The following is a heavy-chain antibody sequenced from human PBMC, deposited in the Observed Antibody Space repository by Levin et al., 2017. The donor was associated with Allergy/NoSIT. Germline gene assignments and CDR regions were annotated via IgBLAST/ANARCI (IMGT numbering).Heavy chain of an antibody. CDR3: ARRTSGYSSGPNWFDP. CDR2: IYYSGST. V-gene: IGHV4-59*08. D-gene: IGHD6-19*01. Sequence: SQTLSLTCTVSGGSISSSYWSWIRQPPGKGLEWIGYIYYSGSTNYNPSLTSRVTISVDTSKNQFSLKLSSVTAADTAVYYCARRTSGYSSGPNWFDPWGQGTLVTVSS. J-gene: IGHJ5*02. CDR1: GGSISSSY.